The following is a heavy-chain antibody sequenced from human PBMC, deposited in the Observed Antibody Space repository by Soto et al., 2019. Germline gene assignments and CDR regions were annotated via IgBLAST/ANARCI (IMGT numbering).Heavy chain of an antibody. V-gene: IGHV3-49*03. J-gene: IGHJ4*02. CDR2: IRGKVFRGTT. Sequence: GGALRLSCTTSGFTFGGHAMSWFRQAPGKGLEWVGFIRGKVFRGTTEYAASVRGRFTISRDDSKNIAYLQVNSLQIEDTAVYYCTRGGHGSPIDYWGQGTLVTVSS. D-gene: IGHD1-26*01. CDR1: GFTFGGHA. CDR3: TRGGHGSPIDY.